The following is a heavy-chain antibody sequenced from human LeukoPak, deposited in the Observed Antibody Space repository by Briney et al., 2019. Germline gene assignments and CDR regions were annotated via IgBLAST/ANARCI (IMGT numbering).Heavy chain of an antibody. J-gene: IGHJ5*02. V-gene: IGHV1-18*01. CDR1: GYSFTSYG. CDR2: ISVYNGNT. D-gene: IGHD3-22*01. CDR3: ARSPVTYYYDSSGYYAPNWFDP. Sequence: ASVKVSCKASGYSFTSYGISWVRQAPGQGLEWMGWISVYNGNTNYAQKLQGRVTMTTDTSTSTAYTELRSLRSDDTAVYYCARSPVTYYYDSSGYYAPNWFDPWGQGTLVTVSS.